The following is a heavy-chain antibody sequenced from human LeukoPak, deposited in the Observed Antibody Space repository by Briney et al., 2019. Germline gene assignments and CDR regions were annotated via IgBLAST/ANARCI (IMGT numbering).Heavy chain of an antibody. CDR1: GYTFTGYY. CDR2: INPNSGGT. V-gene: IGHV1-2*02. CDR3: ARFEDTAMASANFDY. D-gene: IGHD5-18*01. Sequence: ASVKVSCKASGYTFTGYYMHWVRQAPGQGLEWMGWINPNSGGTNYAQKFQARVTMTRDTSISTAYMELSRLRSDDTAVYYCARFEDTAMASANFDYWGQGTLVTVSS. J-gene: IGHJ4*02.